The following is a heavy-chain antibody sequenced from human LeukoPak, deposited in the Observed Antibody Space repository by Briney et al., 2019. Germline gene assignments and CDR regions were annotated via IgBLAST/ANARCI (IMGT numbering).Heavy chain of an antibody. CDR1: GYTFTDYY. J-gene: IGHJ5*02. D-gene: IGHD2/OR15-2a*01. V-gene: IGHV1-2*02. CDR3: ARFPMTIELHSNWLDP. Sequence: GASVKVSCKASGYTFTDYYMHWVRQAPGQGLEWMGWIIPNSGGTNYAQKFQGRVTMTRDTSISTAYMELSRLRSDDTAVYYCARFPMTIELHSNWLDPWGQGTLVTVSS. CDR2: IIPNSGGT.